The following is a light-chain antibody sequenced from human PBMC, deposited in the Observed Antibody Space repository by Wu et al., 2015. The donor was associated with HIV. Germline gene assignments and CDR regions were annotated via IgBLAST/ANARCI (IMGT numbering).Light chain of an antibody. J-gene: IGKJ1*01. CDR2: AAS. CDR1: QSISNY. V-gene: IGKV1-39*01. Sequence: DIQMTQSPSSLSASVGDRVTITCRASQSISNYLNWYQQKPGKAPKLLIYAASSLQSGVPSRFSGSGSGTDFTLTISSLQPDDFATYYCQQYNTNPWTFGQGTKVEIK. CDR3: QQYNTNPWT.